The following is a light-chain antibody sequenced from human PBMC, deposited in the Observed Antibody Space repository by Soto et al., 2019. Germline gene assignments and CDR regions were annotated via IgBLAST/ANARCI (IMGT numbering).Light chain of an antibody. CDR3: GSYTSCSTLV. CDR2: EVS. V-gene: IGLV2-18*02. CDR1: SSDVGSYNR. Sequence: QSALTQPPSVSGSPGQTVTISCTGTSSDVGSYNRVSWYQQPPGTAPKLMIHEVSNRPSGVPDRFSGYKSDNAASLTISGLQADEEDDYYCGSYTSCSTLVFGGGTKLTVL. J-gene: IGLJ2*01.